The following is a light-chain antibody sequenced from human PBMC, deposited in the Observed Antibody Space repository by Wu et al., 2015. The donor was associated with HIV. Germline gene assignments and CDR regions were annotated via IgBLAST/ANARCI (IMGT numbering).Light chain of an antibody. CDR3: QQNKNGPLT. V-gene: IGKV3D-15*01. J-gene: IGKJ5*01. Sequence: IVMTQSPPSVSVSPGGRVTLSCRASQNIGRKLAWYHQRPGQAPRLLMFGASTKITGIPDRFRGGGSGTDFTLTISSLEPEDFAVYYCQQNKNGPLTFGQGTRLDIK. CDR2: GAS. CDR1: QNIGRK.